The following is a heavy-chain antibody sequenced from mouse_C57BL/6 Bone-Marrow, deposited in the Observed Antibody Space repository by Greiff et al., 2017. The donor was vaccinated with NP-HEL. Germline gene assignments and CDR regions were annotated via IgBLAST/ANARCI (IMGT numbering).Heavy chain of an antibody. Sequence: EVQLQQSGPELVKPGASVKISCKASGYTFTDYYMNWVKQSHGKSLEWIGDINPNNGGTSYNQKFKGKATLTVDKSSSTAYMELRSLTSEDSAVYYCARKDIWVDYWGQGTTLTVSS. CDR1: GYTFTDYY. J-gene: IGHJ2*01. CDR3: ARKDIWVDY. V-gene: IGHV1-26*01. D-gene: IGHD4-1*01. CDR2: INPNNGGT.